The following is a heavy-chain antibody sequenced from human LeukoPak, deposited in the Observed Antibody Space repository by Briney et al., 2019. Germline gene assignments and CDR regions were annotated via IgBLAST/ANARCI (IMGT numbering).Heavy chain of an antibody. CDR3: AKDGVVAALGDNWFDP. CDR1: GFTFDDYA. V-gene: IGHV3-43D*03. D-gene: IGHD2-15*01. Sequence: GGSLRLSCAASGFTFDDYAMHWGRQAPGPGLEWGSLISWNGASTYYADSVKGRFTISRDNSKNSLYLQMNSLRAEDTAFYYCAKDGVVAALGDNWFDPWGQGTLVTVSS. CDR2: ISWNGAST. J-gene: IGHJ5*02.